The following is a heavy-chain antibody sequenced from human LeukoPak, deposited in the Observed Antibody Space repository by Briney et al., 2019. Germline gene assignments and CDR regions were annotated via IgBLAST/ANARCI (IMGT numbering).Heavy chain of an antibody. D-gene: IGHD7-27*01. CDR3: VRGPPNWGFDY. J-gene: IGHJ4*02. CDR1: GYTFTNYD. CDR2: MGSNSGDT. V-gene: IGHV1-8*01. Sequence: ASVKVSCKASGYTFTNYDINWVRQATGQGLEWMGWMGSNSGDTGYTQKFQDRVTMTRDTFISTAYMELNNVRSEDTAVYYCVRGPPNWGFDYWGQGTLVTVSS.